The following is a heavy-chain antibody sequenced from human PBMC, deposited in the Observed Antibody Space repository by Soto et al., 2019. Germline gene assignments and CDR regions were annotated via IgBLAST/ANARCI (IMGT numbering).Heavy chain of an antibody. CDR3: ATVIGRHYYYGMDV. V-gene: IGHV4-34*01. CDR1: GGSFSGYY. J-gene: IGHJ6*02. CDR2: INHSGST. Sequence: QVQLQQWGAGLLKSSETLSLTCAVYGGSFSGYYWSWIRQPPGKGLEWIGEINHSGSTNYNPSLKSRVTISVDTSKNQFSLKLSSVTAADTAVYYCATVIGRHYYYGMDVWGQGTTVTVSS.